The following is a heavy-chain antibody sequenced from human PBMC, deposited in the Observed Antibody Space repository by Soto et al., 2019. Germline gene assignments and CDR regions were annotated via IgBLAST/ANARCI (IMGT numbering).Heavy chain of an antibody. Sequence: LEILSLTCTVSGCSIISYYWSWIRQPPGKGLEWIGYIYFRGTTNYNPSLKSRVTMSADTSKNQFSLKLNSVTAADTAVYYCARMNYYDTSGYPFDYWGQGMMVTVS. D-gene: IGHD3-22*01. V-gene: IGHV4-59*01. CDR2: IYFRGTT. J-gene: IGHJ4*02. CDR3: ARMNYYDTSGYPFDY. CDR1: GCSIISYY.